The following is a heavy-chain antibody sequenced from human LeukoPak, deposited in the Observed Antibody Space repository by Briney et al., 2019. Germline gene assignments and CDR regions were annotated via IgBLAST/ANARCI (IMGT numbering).Heavy chain of an antibody. J-gene: IGHJ4*02. V-gene: IGHV4-34*01. CDR3: ARLPYCSGGSCYFDY. D-gene: IGHD2-15*01. CDR1: GGSFSGYY. Sequence: SETLSLTCDVYGGSFSGYYWSWTRQPPGKGLEWIGEINHSGSTNYNPSLKSRVTMSVDTSKHQFSLKLSSVTAADTAVYYCARLPYCSGGSCYFDYWGQGTLVTVSS. CDR2: INHSGST.